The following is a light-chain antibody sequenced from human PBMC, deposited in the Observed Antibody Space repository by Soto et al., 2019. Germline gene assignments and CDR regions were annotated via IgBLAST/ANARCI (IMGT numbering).Light chain of an antibody. CDR3: QQYGTSPRT. CDR1: QNVYRNY. V-gene: IGKV3-20*01. Sequence: EIVLTQSPGTLSLSPGERVTLSCRASQNVYRNYLAWYQQKPGQAPRLLFYGASTRITGIPDRFSGSGSGTDFTLTISRLEPEDFAVYYCQQYGTSPRTFGGGTKVEIK. J-gene: IGKJ4*01. CDR2: GAS.